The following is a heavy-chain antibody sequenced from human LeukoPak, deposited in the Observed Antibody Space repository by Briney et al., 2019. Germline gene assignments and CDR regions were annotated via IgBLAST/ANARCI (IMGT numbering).Heavy chain of an antibody. CDR3: ARDKSYYGSGSSPASP. D-gene: IGHD3-10*01. V-gene: IGHV3-23*01. Sequence: GGSLRLSCAASGFTFSSYWMHWVRQAPGKGLEWVSAISGSGDGTFYADSVKGRFTISRDKSKNTLYLQMNSLRAEDTAVYYCARDKSYYGSGSSPASPWGQGTLVTVSS. J-gene: IGHJ5*02. CDR2: ISGSGDGT. CDR1: GFTFSSYW.